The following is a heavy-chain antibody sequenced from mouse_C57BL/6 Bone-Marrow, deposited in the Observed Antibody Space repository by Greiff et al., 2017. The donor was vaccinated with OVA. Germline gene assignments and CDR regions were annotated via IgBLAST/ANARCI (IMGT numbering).Heavy chain of an antibody. D-gene: IGHD3-2*02. CDR1: GYTFTSYW. V-gene: IGHV1-69*01. J-gene: IGHJ4*01. CDR2: IDPSDSYT. CDR3: ARSRQLRLRDAMDY. Sequence: VQLQQPGAELVMPGASVKLSYKASGYTFTSYWMHWVKQRPGQGLEWIGEIDPSDSYTNYNQKFKGKSTLTVDKSSSTAYMQLSSLTSEDSAVYYCARSRQLRLRDAMDYWGQGTSVTVSS.